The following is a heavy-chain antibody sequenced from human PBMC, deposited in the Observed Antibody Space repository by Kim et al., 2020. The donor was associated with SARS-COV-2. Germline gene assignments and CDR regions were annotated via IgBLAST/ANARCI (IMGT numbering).Heavy chain of an antibody. V-gene: IGHV1-3*01. CDR3: ARGEGAAAYFDY. Sequence: ASVKVSCKASGYTFTSYAMHWVRQAPGQRLEWMGWINAGSVNTKYSQKFQGRVTITRDTSASTAYMELSSLRSEDTAVYYCARGEGAAAYFDYWGQGNLV. D-gene: IGHD2-2*01. CDR1: GYTFTSYA. J-gene: IGHJ4*02. CDR2: INAGSVNT.